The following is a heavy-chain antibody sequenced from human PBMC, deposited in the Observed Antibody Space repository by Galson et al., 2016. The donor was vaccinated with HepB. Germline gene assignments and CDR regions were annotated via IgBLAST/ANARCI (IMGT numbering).Heavy chain of an antibody. CDR2: ISASGAGT. CDR3: ARAPVTSTTCCYYFDY. J-gene: IGHJ4*02. CDR1: GFTFSSAA. Sequence: SLRLSCAASGFTFSSAAMSWVRQAPVKGLEWVSGISASGAGTYYADSVKGRFTISRDNFKNTLYLQMNSLRAEDTAVYYCARAPVTSTTCCYYFDYWGQGTLVTVSS. V-gene: IGHV3-23*01. D-gene: IGHD2-2*01.